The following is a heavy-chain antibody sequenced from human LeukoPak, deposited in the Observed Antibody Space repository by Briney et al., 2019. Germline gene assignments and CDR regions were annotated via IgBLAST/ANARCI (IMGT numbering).Heavy chain of an antibody. V-gene: IGHV1-69*06. CDR3: ARAFFGYDGPYYFDY. CDR1: GGTFSSYA. CDR2: IIPIFGTA. D-gene: IGHD5-12*01. J-gene: IGHJ4*02. Sequence: SVKVSCKASGGTFSSYAISWVRRAPGQGLEWMGGIIPIFGTANYAQKFQGRVTITADKSTSTAYMELSSLRSEDTAVYYCARAFFGYDGPYYFDYWGQGTLVTVSS.